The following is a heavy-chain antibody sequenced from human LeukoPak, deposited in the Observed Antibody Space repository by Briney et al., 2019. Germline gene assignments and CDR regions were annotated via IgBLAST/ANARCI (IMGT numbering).Heavy chain of an antibody. V-gene: IGHV4-30-4*08. J-gene: IGHJ3*02. D-gene: IGHD2-2*02. Sequence: PSETMSLTCIVSGGSIRSGDYYWSWIRQPPGKGLEWIGYIYFNGDTYYNPSLKSRVSISVDMSKNQFSLKLSSVTAADTAVYYCARAGVVPAAINRPFDIWGQGSVVTVSS. CDR2: IYFNGDT. CDR1: GGSIRSGDYY. CDR3: ARAGVVPAAINRPFDI.